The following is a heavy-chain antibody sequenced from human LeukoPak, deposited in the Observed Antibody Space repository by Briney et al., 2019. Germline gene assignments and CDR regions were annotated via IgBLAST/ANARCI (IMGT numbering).Heavy chain of an antibody. D-gene: IGHD5-24*01. CDR1: GFTFSNYA. Sequence: PGGSLRLSRAASGFTFSNYAVSWVRQAPGKGLEWVSAISGSGSSTYYAASVTGRFTISRDNSKNTLYLQMNSLRAEDTAVYYCAKDRVEMATTPFDYWGQGTLVTVSS. CDR2: ISGSGSST. J-gene: IGHJ4*02. CDR3: AKDRVEMATTPFDY. V-gene: IGHV3-23*01.